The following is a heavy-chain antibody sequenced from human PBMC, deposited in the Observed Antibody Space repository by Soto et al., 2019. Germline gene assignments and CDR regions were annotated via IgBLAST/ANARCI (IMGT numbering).Heavy chain of an antibody. CDR3: ARARYQYPPLQH. CDR2: INAGNGNT. V-gene: IGHV1-3*01. CDR1: GIPFSSYA. D-gene: IGHD3-16*02. J-gene: IGHJ1*01. Sequence: ASLKVSCKASGIPFSSYAIHWVRQAPGQRLEWMGWINAGNGNTKYSQKFQGRVTITRDTSMSTAYMELSRLRSDDTAVYYCARARYQYPPLQHWGQGTLVTVSS.